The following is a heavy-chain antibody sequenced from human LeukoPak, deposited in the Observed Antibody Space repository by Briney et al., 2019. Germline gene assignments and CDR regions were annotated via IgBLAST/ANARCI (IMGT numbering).Heavy chain of an antibody. J-gene: IGHJ4*02. Sequence: GGSLRLSCAASNFTFSSSTMNWVRQAPGKGLEWVSSISRSSSYINYADSVKGRLTISRDNAKNSPYLQMNSLRAEDTAVYYCAREYNSPNRFDYWGQGTLVTVSS. CDR2: ISRSSSYI. CDR3: AREYNSPNRFDY. D-gene: IGHD1-20*01. CDR1: NFTFSSST. V-gene: IGHV3-21*01.